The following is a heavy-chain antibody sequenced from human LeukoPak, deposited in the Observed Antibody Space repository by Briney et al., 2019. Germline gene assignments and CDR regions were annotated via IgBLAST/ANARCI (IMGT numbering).Heavy chain of an antibody. CDR3: ARPYYDILTGYFSYFDL. V-gene: IGHV4-39*07. CDR2: IYYSGST. Sequence: SETLSLTCTVSGGSISSSSYYWGWIRQPPGKGLEWIGSIYYSGSTYYNPSLKSRVTISVDTSKNQFSLKLSSVTAADTAVYYCARPYYDILTGYFSYFDLWGRGTLVTVSS. J-gene: IGHJ2*01. CDR1: GGSISSSSYY. D-gene: IGHD3-9*01.